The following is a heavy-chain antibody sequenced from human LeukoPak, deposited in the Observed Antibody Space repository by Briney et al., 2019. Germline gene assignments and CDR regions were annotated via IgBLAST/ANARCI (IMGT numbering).Heavy chain of an antibody. CDR2: ISSSSSTI. CDR3: ARSTKVGSTSSFFDD. D-gene: IGHD1-26*01. CDR1: GXSFSSYS. J-gene: IGHJ4*02. Sequence: PGGSLRLSCAASGXSFSSYSMNWVRQVPGKGLEWVSWISSSSSTIYYADSVKGRFTISRDNAKNSLYLQMNSLRAEDTAVYYCARSTKVGSTSSFFDDWGQGALVTVSS. V-gene: IGHV3-48*01.